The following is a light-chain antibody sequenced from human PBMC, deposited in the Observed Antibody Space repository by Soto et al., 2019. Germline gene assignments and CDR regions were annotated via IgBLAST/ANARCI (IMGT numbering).Light chain of an antibody. CDR1: SSDVGGYNY. V-gene: IGLV2-14*01. CDR2: EVS. J-gene: IGLJ3*02. Sequence: QSALTQPASVSGSPGQSITISCTGTSSDVGGYNYVSWYQQHPGKAPKLMIYEVSNRPSGVSNRFSGSKSGNTASLTISGLQAEDEADYYCLFSYGGPRVFGGGTKLTVL. CDR3: LFSYGGPRV.